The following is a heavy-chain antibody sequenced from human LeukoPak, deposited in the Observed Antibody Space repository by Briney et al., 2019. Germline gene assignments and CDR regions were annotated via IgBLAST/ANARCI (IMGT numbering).Heavy chain of an antibody. J-gene: IGHJ4*02. V-gene: IGHV4-39*07. Sequence: SETLSLTCTVSGGSISSSSYYWGWIRQPPGKGLEWIGSIYYSGSTYYNPSLKSRVTISVDTSKNQFSLKLSSVTAADTAVYYCARDVVVVPTAGLDYWGQGTLVTVSS. CDR1: GGSISSSSYY. D-gene: IGHD2-2*01. CDR2: IYYSGST. CDR3: ARDVVVVPTAGLDY.